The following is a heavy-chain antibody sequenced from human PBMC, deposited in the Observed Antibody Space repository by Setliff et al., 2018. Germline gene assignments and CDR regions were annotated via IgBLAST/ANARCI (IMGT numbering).Heavy chain of an antibody. CDR2: ISSNSNYI. CDR1: GFNLHVYT. Sequence: LRLSCVASGFNLHVYTMEWVRQAPGKGLDWVSSISSNSNYIYTADSLKGRLTVSRDNAKNSLYLQLDILTADDTAVYYCARGSLSGTTYPSDYWGQGTLVTVSS. CDR3: ARGSLSGTTYPSDY. D-gene: IGHD1-7*01. V-gene: IGHV3-21*01. J-gene: IGHJ4*02.